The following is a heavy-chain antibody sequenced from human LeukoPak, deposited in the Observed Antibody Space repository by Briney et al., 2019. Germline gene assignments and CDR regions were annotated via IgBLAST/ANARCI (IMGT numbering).Heavy chain of an antibody. CDR3: ARECPVWGSYRYTHYFDY. CDR2: IYSGGST. J-gene: IGHJ4*02. D-gene: IGHD3-16*02. CDR1: GFTVSSNY. Sequence: GGSLRLSCAASGFTVSSNYMSRVRQAPGKGLEWVSVIYSGGSTYYADSVKGRFTISRDNSKNTLYLQMNSLRAEDTAVYYCARECPVWGSYRYTHYFDYWGQGTLVTVSS. V-gene: IGHV3-66*01.